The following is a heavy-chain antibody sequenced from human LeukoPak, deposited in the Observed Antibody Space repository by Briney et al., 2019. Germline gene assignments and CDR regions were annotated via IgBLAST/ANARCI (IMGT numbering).Heavy chain of an antibody. CDR2: ISSSGSTI. CDR3: ARADIAVADNDY. J-gene: IGHJ4*02. Sequence: PGGSLRLSCAASGFTFSSYSMNWVRQAPGKGLEWVSYISSSGSTIYYADSVKGRFTISRDNAKNSLYLQMNSLRAEDTAVYYCARADIAVADNDYWGQGTLVTVSS. CDR1: GFTFSSYS. D-gene: IGHD6-19*01. V-gene: IGHV3-48*04.